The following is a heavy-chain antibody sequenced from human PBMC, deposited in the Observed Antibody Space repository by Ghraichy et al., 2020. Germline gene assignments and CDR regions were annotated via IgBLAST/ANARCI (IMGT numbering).Heavy chain of an antibody. D-gene: IGHD3-3*01. V-gene: IGHV4-34*01. CDR1: GGSFSGYY. CDR3: ARVVYDFWSGYGPRAFDI. Sequence: SETLSLTCAVYGGSFSGYYWSWIRQPPGKGLEWIGEINHSGSTNYNPSLKSRVTISVDTSKNQFSLKLSSVTAADTAVYYCARVVYDFWSGYGPRAFDIWGQGTMVTVSS. CDR2: INHSGST. J-gene: IGHJ3*02.